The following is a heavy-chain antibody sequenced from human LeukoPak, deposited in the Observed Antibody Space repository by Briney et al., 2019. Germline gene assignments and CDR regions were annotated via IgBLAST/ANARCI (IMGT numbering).Heavy chain of an antibody. V-gene: IGHV1-69*13. CDR1: GYTFTGYY. Sequence: ASVKVSCKASGYTFTGYYIHWVRQAPGQGLEWMGGIIPIFGTANYAQKFQGRVTITADESTSTAYMELSSLRSEDTAVYYCARDSDAFDIWGQGTMVTVSS. J-gene: IGHJ3*02. CDR2: IIPIFGTA. CDR3: ARDSDAFDI.